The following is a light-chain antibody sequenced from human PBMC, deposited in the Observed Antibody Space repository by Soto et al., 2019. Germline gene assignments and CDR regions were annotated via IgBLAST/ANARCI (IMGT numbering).Light chain of an antibody. V-gene: IGLV2-14*03. Sequence: QSALTQPASVSGSPGQSITISCTGTSRDIGTYYYVSWYQHHPGKAPKVIIHDVSTRPSGVSDRFSGPKSDNTASLTISGLQPDDEADYYCSSYTISNTLVFGGGTKLTVL. CDR3: SSYTISNTLV. J-gene: IGLJ3*02. CDR1: SRDIGTYYY. CDR2: DVS.